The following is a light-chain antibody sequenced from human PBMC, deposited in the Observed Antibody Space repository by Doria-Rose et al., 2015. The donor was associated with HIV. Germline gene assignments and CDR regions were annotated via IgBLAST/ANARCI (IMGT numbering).Light chain of an antibody. CDR2: TAT. CDR3: QQTYSFPYS. Sequence: DVQLTQSPSSLSASVGDRVTITCRASQGITSNLKWYQQKAGKAPKLLIFTATTLQSGVPSRFSGGGSGTDFTLTISSLQPEDFATYYCQQTYSFPYSFGQGTKLDIE. V-gene: IGKV1-39*01. CDR1: QGITSN. J-gene: IGKJ2*01.